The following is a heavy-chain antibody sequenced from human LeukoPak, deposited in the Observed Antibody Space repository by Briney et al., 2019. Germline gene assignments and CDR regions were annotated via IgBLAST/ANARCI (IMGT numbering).Heavy chain of an antibody. V-gene: IGHV4-34*01. Sequence: SETLSLTCAVYGGSFSGYYWSWIRQPPGKGLECIGEINHSGSTNYNPSLKSRVTISVDTSKNQFSLKLSSVTAADTAVYYCARGGGIQLWLRGFDYWGQGTLVTVSS. D-gene: IGHD5-18*01. CDR1: GGSFSGYY. J-gene: IGHJ4*02. CDR2: INHSGST. CDR3: ARGGGIQLWLRGFDY.